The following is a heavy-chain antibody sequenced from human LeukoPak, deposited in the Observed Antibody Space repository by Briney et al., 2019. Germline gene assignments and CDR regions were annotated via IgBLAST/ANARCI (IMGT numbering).Heavy chain of an antibody. CDR1: GFTFSNYW. J-gene: IGHJ4*02. D-gene: IGHD2-21*01. Sequence: GGSLRLSCVASGFTFSNYWMNWVRQVPGKGLEWVANIKQDGSEKYYVDSVKGRFTISRDNAKNSLYLRMNSLRAEDTAVYYCARDAAYCGGDCCYFDYWGQGTLVTAPS. CDR3: ARDAAYCGGDCCYFDY. CDR2: IKQDGSEK. V-gene: IGHV3-7*01.